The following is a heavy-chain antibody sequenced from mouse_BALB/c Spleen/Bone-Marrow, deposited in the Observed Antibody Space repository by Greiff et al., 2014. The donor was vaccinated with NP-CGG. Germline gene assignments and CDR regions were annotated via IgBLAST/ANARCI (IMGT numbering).Heavy chain of an antibody. CDR1: GYTFTDYN. D-gene: IGHD2-14*01. Sequence: VQLQQSGPELVKPGASVKISCKASGYTFTDYNMHWVRQSHGKSLEWIGYIYPYNGGTGYNQKFKSKATLTVDNSSSTAYMELRSLTSEASAVYYCARPAYPYSRYGFAMYYWGQGTSVTVSS. V-gene: IGHV1S29*02. J-gene: IGHJ4*01. CDR2: IYPYNGGT. CDR3: ARPAYPYSRYGFAMYY.